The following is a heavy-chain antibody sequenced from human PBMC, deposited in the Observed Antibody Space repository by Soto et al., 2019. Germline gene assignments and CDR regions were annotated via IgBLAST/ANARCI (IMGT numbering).Heavy chain of an antibody. D-gene: IGHD3-16*01. CDR2: ISGSGGST. Sequence: PGGSLRLSCAASGFTFSSYAMSWVRQAPGKGLEWVSAISGSGGSTYYADSVKGRFTISRDNSKNTLYLQMNSLRAEDTAVYYCAKDLLRLGSHYYDYVWNGPYYFDYWGQGTLVTVSS. V-gene: IGHV3-23*01. CDR3: AKDLLRLGSHYYDYVWNGPYYFDY. J-gene: IGHJ4*02. CDR1: GFTFSSYA.